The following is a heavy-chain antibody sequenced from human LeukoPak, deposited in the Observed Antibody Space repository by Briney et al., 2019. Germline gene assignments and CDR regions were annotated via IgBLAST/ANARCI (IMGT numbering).Heavy chain of an antibody. Sequence: PGGSLRLSCAASGFTVSSNYMSWVRQAPGKGLEWVSVIYSGGSTYYADSVKGRFTISRDNSKNTLYHQMNSLRAEDTAVYYCARAGTALDPTYFDYWGQGTLVTVSS. CDR2: IYSGGST. V-gene: IGHV3-53*01. D-gene: IGHD3/OR15-3a*01. CDR3: ARAGTALDPTYFDY. CDR1: GFTVSSNY. J-gene: IGHJ4*02.